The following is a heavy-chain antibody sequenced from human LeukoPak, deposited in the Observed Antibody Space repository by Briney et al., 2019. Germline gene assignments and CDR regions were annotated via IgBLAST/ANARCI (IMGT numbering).Heavy chain of an antibody. V-gene: IGHV3-33*01. D-gene: IGHD6-19*01. CDR1: GVTFSSYG. CDR2: IWYDGSNK. J-gene: IGHJ4*02. CDR3: ARAAVAGHFDY. Sequence: GGSLRLSCAASGVTFSSYGMHWVRQAPGKGLEWVAVIWYDGSNKYYADSVKGRFTISRDNSKNTLYLQMNSLRAEDTAVYYCARAAVAGHFDYWGQGTLVTVSS.